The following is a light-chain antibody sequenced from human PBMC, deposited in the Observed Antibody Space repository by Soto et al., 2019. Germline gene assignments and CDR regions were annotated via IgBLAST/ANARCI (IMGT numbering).Light chain of an antibody. CDR2: SVS. CDR1: QRASRQY. CDR3: QDFDSPQWT. V-gene: IGKV3-20*01. J-gene: IGKJ1*01. Sequence: VLTQSPDTLSLSPGDRATLSCRANQRASRQYLSWYQQRPGQPPRLLIYSVSMRADGVPDRFSGSGSGSEFPLTINRLEPEDFAVYYCQDFDSPQWTFGQGTKIE.